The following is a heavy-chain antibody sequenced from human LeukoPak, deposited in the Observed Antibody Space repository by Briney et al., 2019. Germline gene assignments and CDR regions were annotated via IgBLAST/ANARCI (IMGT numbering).Heavy chain of an antibody. D-gene: IGHD3-3*01. CDR3: ARGITIFGVVIPSDFDY. J-gene: IGHJ4*02. CDR1: GYAFTNYA. V-gene: IGHV1-46*01. Sequence: ASVKVSCKASGYAFTNYAIQWVRQAPGQGLEWMGIINPSGGSTSYAQKFQGRVTMTRDTSTSTVYMELSSLRSEDTAVYYCARGITIFGVVIPSDFDYWGQGTLVTVSS. CDR2: INPSGGST.